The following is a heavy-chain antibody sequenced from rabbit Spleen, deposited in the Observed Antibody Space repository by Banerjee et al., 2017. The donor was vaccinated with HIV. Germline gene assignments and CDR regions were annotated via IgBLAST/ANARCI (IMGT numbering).Heavy chain of an antibody. CDR3: ARNYVNVFDP. CDR1: GFSFSSSYW. V-gene: IGHV1S45*01. D-gene: IGHD1-1*01. Sequence: EESGGDLVKPEGSLTLTCTASGFSFSSSYWICWVRQAPGKGLEWIACIYGGTNGNTWHASWVNGRFTVSKPSSTTVTLEMTSLTAADTATYFCARNYVNVFDPWGPGTLVTVS. CDR2: IYGGTNGNT. J-gene: IGHJ2*01.